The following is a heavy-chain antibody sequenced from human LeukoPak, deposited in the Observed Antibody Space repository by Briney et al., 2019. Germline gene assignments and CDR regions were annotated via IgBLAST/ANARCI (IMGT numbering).Heavy chain of an antibody. V-gene: IGHV4-30-4*01. CDR3: ARSAYDSSGSFDY. J-gene: IGHJ4*02. CDR1: GGSISSGDYY. CDR2: IYYSGST. Sequence: SETLSLTCTVSGGSISSGDYYWSWIRQPPGKGLEWIGYIYYSGSTYYNPSLKSRVTISVDTSKNQFSLKLSSVTAADTAVYYCARSAYDSSGSFDYWGQGTLVTVSS. D-gene: IGHD3-22*01.